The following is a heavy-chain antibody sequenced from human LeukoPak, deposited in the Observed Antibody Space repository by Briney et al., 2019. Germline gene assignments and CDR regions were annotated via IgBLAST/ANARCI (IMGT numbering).Heavy chain of an antibody. CDR1: GYTFTGYY. V-gene: IGHV1-2*02. J-gene: IGHJ5*02. Sequence: GASVKVSCKASGYTFTGYYMHWVRQAPGQGLEWMGWINPNSGGTNYAQKFQGRVTMTRDTSISTAYMELSRLRSDDTAVYYCAKGAITMVRGVIGGNWFDPWGQGTLVTVSS. D-gene: IGHD3-10*01. CDR3: AKGAITMVRGVIGGNWFDP. CDR2: INPNSGGT.